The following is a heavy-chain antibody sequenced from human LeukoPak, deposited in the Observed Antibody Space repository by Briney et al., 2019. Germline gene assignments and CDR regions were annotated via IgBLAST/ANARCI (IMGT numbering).Heavy chain of an antibody. Sequence: GGSLRLSCAASGFTFSSYAMNGVRQAPGEGLEWVSAISGSGGSTYHADSVKGRFTISRDNSKNTLFLQMNSLRAEDTAVYYCARDRDSWGQGTLVTVSS. D-gene: IGHD3-22*01. CDR2: ISGSGGST. V-gene: IGHV3-23*01. CDR1: GFTFSSYA. J-gene: IGHJ4*02. CDR3: ARDRDS.